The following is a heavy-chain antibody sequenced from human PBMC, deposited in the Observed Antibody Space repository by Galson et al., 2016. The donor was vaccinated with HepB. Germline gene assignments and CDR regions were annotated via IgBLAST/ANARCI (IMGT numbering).Heavy chain of an antibody. D-gene: IGHD2-2*01. CDR1: GFFFSGSD. Sequence: SLRLSCAASGFFFSGSDMHWVRQASGKGLEWVGRIRSKTYNYATAYDASVRGRFIISRDDSKNTAYLQMNSLKIDDTAVYYCTRRVPGQLPRRGDWFAPWGQGTLLTVSS. V-gene: IGHV3-73*01. J-gene: IGHJ5*02. CDR3: TRRVPGQLPRRGDWFAP. CDR2: IRSKTYNYAT.